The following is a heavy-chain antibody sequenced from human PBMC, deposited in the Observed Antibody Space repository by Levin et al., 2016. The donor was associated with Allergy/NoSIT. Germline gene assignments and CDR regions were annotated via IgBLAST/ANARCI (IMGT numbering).Heavy chain of an antibody. J-gene: IGHJ6*03. V-gene: IGHV1-18*01. Sequence: WVRQAPGQGLEWMGWISAYNGNTNYAQKLQGRVTMTTDTSTSTAYMELRSLRSDDTAVYYCARGAYDILTGLTKYYYYYYMDVWGKGTTVTVSS. CDR3: ARGAYDILTGLTKYYYYYYMDV. CDR2: ISAYNGNT. D-gene: IGHD3-9*01.